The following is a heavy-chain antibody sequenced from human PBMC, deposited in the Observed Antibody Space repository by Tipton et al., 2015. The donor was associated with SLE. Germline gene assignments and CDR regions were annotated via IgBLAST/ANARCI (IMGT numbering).Heavy chain of an antibody. V-gene: IGHV4-59*01. J-gene: IGHJ6*03. D-gene: IGHD6-6*01. CDR3: ARSRKYPYYMDV. CDR2: IYYSGST. Sequence: TLSLTYTVSGGSISSYYWSWIRQPPGKGLEWIGYIYYSGSTNYNPSLKSRVTISVDTSKNQFSLKLSSVTAADTAVYYCARSRKYPYYMDVWGKGTTVTVSS. CDR1: GGSISSYY.